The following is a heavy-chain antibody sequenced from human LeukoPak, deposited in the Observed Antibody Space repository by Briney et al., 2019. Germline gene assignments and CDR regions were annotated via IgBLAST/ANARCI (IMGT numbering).Heavy chain of an antibody. CDR3: ARALKYDSSGGASYYFDY. V-gene: IGHV1-69*13. CDR1: GGTFSSYA. J-gene: IGHJ4*02. Sequence: ASVKVSCKASGGTFSSYAISWVRQAPGQGLEWMGGIIPIFGTANYAQKFQGRVTITADESTSTAYMELSSLRSEDTAVYYCARALKYDSSGGASYYFDYWGQGTLVTVSS. D-gene: IGHD3-22*01. CDR2: IIPIFGTA.